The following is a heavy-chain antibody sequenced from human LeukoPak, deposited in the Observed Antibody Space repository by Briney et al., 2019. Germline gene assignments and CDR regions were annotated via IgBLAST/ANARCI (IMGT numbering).Heavy chain of an antibody. D-gene: IGHD4-17*01. CDR3: ARDSWAFYGDYTNWFDP. CDR1: GGSISSYY. V-gene: IGHV4-4*07. CDR2: IYTSGST. J-gene: IGHJ5*02. Sequence: SETLSLTCTVSGGSISSYYWSWIRQPAGKGLEWIGRIYTSGSTNCNPSLKSRVTMSVDTSKNQFSLKLSSVTAADTAVYYCARDSWAFYGDYTNWFDPWGQGTLVTVSS.